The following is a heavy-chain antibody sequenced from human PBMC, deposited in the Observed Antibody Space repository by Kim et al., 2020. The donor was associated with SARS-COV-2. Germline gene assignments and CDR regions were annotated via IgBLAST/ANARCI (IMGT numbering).Heavy chain of an antibody. J-gene: IGHJ5*02. V-gene: IGHV4-59*01. CDR1: GGSISSYY. CDR3: ARDMDEVRGVIHP. CDR2: IYYSGST. Sequence: SETLSLTCTVSGGSISSYYWSWIRQPPGKGLEWIGYIYYSGSTNYNPSLKSRVTISVDTSKNQFSLKLSSVTAADTAVYYCARDMDEVRGVIHPWGQGTLVTVSS. D-gene: IGHD3-10*01.